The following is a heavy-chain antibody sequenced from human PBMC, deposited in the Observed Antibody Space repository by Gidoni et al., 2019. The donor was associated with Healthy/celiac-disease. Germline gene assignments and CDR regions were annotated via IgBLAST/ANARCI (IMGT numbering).Heavy chain of an antibody. CDR1: GFTFGYYA. J-gene: IGHJ4*02. CDR2: IRSKAYGGTT. Sequence: EVQLVESGGGLVNPGRSLRLSCPASGFTFGYYAMSWFRQAPGKGLEWVGFIRSKAYGGTTEYAASVKGRFTISRDDSKSIAYLQMNSLKTEDTAVYYCTRDLREVSQYYDFWSGYSQYYFDYWGQGTLVTVSS. V-gene: IGHV3-49*05. CDR3: TRDLREVSQYYDFWSGYSQYYFDY. D-gene: IGHD3-3*01.